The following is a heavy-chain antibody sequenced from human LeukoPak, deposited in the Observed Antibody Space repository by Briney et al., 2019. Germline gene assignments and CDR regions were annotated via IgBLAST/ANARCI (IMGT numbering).Heavy chain of an antibody. CDR2: INHSGST. Sequence: SETLSLTCTVSGGSISGYYWSWIRQPPGKGLEWIGEINHSGSTNYNPSLKSRVTISVDTSKNQFSLKLSSVTAADTAVYYCARGRNVVVPAAIPFRYWGQGTLVTVSS. CDR1: GGSISGYY. J-gene: IGHJ4*02. CDR3: ARGRNVVVPAAIPFRY. V-gene: IGHV4-34*01. D-gene: IGHD2-2*01.